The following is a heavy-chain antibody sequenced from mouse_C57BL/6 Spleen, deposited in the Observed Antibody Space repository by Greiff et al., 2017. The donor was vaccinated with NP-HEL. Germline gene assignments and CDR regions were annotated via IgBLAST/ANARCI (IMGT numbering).Heavy chain of an antibody. Sequence: QVQLQQPGAELVKPGASVKLSCKASGYTFTSYWMHWVKQRPGRGLEWIGRIDPNSGGTKYNEKFKSKATLTVDKPSSTAYMQLSSLTSEDSAVYYCAREGFITREGDYAMDYWGQGTSVTVSS. CDR1: GYTFTSYW. V-gene: IGHV1-72*01. J-gene: IGHJ4*01. CDR2: IDPNSGGT. CDR3: AREGFITREGDYAMDY. D-gene: IGHD1-1*01.